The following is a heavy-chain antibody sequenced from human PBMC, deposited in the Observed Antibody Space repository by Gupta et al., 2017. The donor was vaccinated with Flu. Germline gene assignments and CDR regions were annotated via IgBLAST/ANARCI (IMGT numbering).Heavy chain of an antibody. CDR1: GDSISRYF. D-gene: IGHD4-17*01. V-gene: IGHV4-59*01. CDR2: ILYSGST. Sequence: QVQLQESGPGLVKPSETLSLTCNVSGDSISRYFWSWIRQPPGKGLEWLGDILYSGSTKYNPFLGSRVTISIDPSRTQFSLTLRSVTAADTAIYFCARVPSDYPDYWGHGTLVTVSS. J-gene: IGHJ4*03. CDR3: ARVPSDYPDY.